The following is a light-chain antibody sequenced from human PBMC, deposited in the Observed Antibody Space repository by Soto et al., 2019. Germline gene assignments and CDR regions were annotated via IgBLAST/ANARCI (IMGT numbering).Light chain of an antibody. CDR2: GAS. Sequence: IVLTQSPGTLSLSPGERATLSCRASQSVTSSYLAWYQQKPGQAPTLLMYGASRRATGIPDRFSGSGSGTDFALTISRLEPEDFAVYYCQQYGSSPWTFGHGNKVEIK. J-gene: IGKJ1*01. CDR1: QSVTSSY. V-gene: IGKV3-20*01. CDR3: QQYGSSPWT.